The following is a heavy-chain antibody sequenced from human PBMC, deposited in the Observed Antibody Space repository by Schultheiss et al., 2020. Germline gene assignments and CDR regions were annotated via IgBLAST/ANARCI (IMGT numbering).Heavy chain of an antibody. V-gene: IGHV3-30*03. D-gene: IGHD3-9*01. CDR2: TSYDGSNK. J-gene: IGHJ4*02. CDR3: ARRLPIDWAIDY. Sequence: GGSLRLSCAASGFTFTNYGMHWVRQAPGKGLEWVAVTSYDGSNKYYADSVKGRFTISRDNSKNTLYLQMNSLRAEDTAVYYCARRLPIDWAIDYWGQGTLVTVSS. CDR1: GFTFTNYG.